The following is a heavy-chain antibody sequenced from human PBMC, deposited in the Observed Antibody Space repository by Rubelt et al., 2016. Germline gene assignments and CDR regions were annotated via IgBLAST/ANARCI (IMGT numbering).Heavy chain of an antibody. CDR1: GYTFTSYA. V-gene: IGHV1-3*01. CDR2: INAGNGNT. D-gene: IGHD6-13*01. CDR3: ARMRGPYSSSGGEFDP. Sequence: QVQLVQSGAEVKKPGASVKVSCKASGYTFTSYAMHWVRQAPGQRLEWMGWINAGNGNTKYSQKFKGRGTITRDTSAGTAYMELSSLRSEDTAVYYCARMRGPYSSSGGEFDPWGQGTLVTVSS. J-gene: IGHJ5*02.